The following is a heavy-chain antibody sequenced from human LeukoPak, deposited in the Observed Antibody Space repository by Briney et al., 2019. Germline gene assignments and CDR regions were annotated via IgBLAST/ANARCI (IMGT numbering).Heavy chain of an antibody. V-gene: IGHV1-8*03. CDR3: ARGHYYDSSGYWSD. D-gene: IGHD3-22*01. CDR1: GYTFTSYD. J-gene: IGHJ4*02. Sequence: ASVKVSCKASGYTFTSYDINWVRQATGQGLEWMGWMNPNSGNTGYAQKFQGRVTITADESTSTAYMELSSLRSEDTAVYYCARGHYYDSSGYWSDWGQGTLVTVSS. CDR2: MNPNSGNT.